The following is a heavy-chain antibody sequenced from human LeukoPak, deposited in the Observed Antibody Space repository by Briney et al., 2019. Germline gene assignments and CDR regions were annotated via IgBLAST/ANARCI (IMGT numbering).Heavy chain of an antibody. Sequence: PGRSLRLSCAASGFTFSSYGMHWVRQAPGKGLEWVAVIWYDGSNKYYADSVKGRFTISRDNSKNTLYLQMNSLRAEDTAVYYCAKDPTRMVPPHPPFDYWGQGTLVTVSS. D-gene: IGHD4/OR15-4a*01. CDR3: AKDPTRMVPPHPPFDY. V-gene: IGHV3-33*06. CDR1: GFTFSSYG. CDR2: IWYDGSNK. J-gene: IGHJ4*02.